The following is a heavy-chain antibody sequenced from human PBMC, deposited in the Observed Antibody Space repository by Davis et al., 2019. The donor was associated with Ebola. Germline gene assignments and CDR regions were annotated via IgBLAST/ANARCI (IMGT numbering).Heavy chain of an antibody. CDR1: GGSISSSNW. CDR2: IYHSGST. CDR3: ARMATTYYYYYGMDV. J-gene: IGHJ6*04. V-gene: IGHV4-4*02. Sequence: SETLSLTCAVSGGSISSSNWWSWVRQPPGKGLEWIGEIYHSGSTNYNPSLKSRVTISVDKSKNQFSLKLSSVTAADTAVYYCARMATTYYYYYGMDVWGKGTTVTVSS. D-gene: IGHD5-12*01.